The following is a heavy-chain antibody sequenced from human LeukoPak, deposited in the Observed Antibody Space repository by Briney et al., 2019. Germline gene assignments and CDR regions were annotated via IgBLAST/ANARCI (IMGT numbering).Heavy chain of an antibody. J-gene: IGHJ4*02. CDR2: IYSGDSDT. D-gene: IGHD2-15*01. CDR3: ARREASANFDY. CDR1: EYSSSNFW. V-gene: IGHV5-51*01. Sequence: GESLKISCQGSEYSSSNFWIGWVRQMPGKGLEWMGIIYSGDSDTRYSPSFQGQVIISADRSVNTVYLQWDSLKASDTATYYCARREASANFDYWGQGTLVTVSS.